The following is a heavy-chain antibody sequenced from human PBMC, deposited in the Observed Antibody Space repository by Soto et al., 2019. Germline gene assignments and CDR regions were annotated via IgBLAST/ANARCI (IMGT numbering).Heavy chain of an antibody. Sequence: GGSLRLSCAASGFTFSSYGMHWVRQAPGKGLEWVAVIPYDGSNKYYADSVKGRFTISRDNSKNTLYLQMNSLSAEDTAVYYCAKVLQLFPSRGRQYYYYGMDVWGQGTTVTVSS. CDR2: IPYDGSNK. CDR3: AKVLQLFPSRGRQYYYYGMDV. D-gene: IGHD6-6*01. CDR1: GFTFSSYG. V-gene: IGHV3-30*18. J-gene: IGHJ6*02.